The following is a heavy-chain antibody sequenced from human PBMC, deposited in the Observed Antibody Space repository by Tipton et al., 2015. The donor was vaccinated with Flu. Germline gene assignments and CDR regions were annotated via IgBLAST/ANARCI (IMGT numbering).Heavy chain of an antibody. D-gene: IGHD2-15*01. CDR3: ATVSGASGFYFFDI. J-gene: IGHJ4*02. CDR1: GDSISRSDYY. V-gene: IGHV4-61*09. Sequence: TLSLTCTVSGDSISRSDYYWTWIRQPAGKGLEWIGQIYSIGNTNNNPSLRSRVTISIDTSKNQFSLDLTSVTAADTAVYYCATVSGASGFYFFDIWGQGAPVTVSS. CDR2: IYSIGNT.